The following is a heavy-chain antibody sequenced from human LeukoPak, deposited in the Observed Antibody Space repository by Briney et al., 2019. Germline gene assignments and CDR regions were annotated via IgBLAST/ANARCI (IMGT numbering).Heavy chain of an antibody. J-gene: IGHJ6*03. CDR2: IRSKAYGGTT. CDR1: GFTFGDYA. Sequence: GGSLRLSCTASGFTFGDYAMSWVRQAPGKRLEWVGFIRSKAYGGTTEYAASVKGRFTISRDDSKSIAYLQMNSLKTEDTAVYYCTREDNNYYDSSGYPHYYYYYYMDVWGKGTTVTVSS. V-gene: IGHV3-49*04. D-gene: IGHD3-22*01. CDR3: TREDNNYYDSSGYPHYYYYYYMDV.